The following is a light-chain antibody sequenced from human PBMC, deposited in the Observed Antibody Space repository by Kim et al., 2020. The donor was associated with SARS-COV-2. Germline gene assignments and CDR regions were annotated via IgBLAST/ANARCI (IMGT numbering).Light chain of an antibody. CDR1: LSISSH. J-gene: IGKJ3*01. V-gene: IGKV1-39*01. CDR3: QQSYITPFT. CDR2: AAS. Sequence: DIQMTQSPSTLSASVGDRVTITCRTTLSISSHLNWYQQKPGRAPKLLISAASTLQGGVPSRFSGSGSETDFTLTISSLQPEDFATCFCQQSYITPFTFGPGTKVDIK.